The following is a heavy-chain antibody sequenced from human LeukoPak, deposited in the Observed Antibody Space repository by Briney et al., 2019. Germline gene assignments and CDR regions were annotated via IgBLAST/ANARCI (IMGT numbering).Heavy chain of an antibody. CDR1: GYTITELS. Sequence: ASVKVSCKVSGYTITELSMHWVRQAPGKGLEWMGGFDPEDGETIYAQKFQGRVTMTEDTSTDTAYMELSSLRSEDTAVYYCATVLGRPSQYYYDSSGYYRNWFDPWGQGTLVTVSS. D-gene: IGHD3-22*01. CDR3: ATVLGRPSQYYYDSSGYYRNWFDP. J-gene: IGHJ5*02. CDR2: FDPEDGET. V-gene: IGHV1-24*01.